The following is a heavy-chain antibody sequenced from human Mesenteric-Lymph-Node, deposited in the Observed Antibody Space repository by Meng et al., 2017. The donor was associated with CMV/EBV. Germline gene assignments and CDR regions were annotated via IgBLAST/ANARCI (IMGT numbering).Heavy chain of an antibody. V-gene: IGHV3-30*04. D-gene: IGHD5-12*01. Sequence: GESLKISCAASGFTFSSYAMHWVRQASGEGLEWVAVISYDGSNKYYADSVKGRFTISRDNAKNSLYLQMNSLRAEDTALYFCARGPLAPFHYWGQGTLVTVSS. CDR3: ARGPLAPFHY. CDR2: ISYDGSNK. J-gene: IGHJ4*02. CDR1: GFTFSSYA.